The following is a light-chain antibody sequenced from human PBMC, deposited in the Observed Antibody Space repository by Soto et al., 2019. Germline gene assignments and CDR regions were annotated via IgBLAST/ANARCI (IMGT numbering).Light chain of an antibody. V-gene: IGLV1-44*01. Sequence: QSVLTQPPSESGTHGQRVTISCSGSSSNIGGRTVNWYQQLPGTAPKLLIYNNNQRPSGVPDRFSCSKSGTSASLAITGLQYEDEADDYCAAWDDSLTAHVFGVGTKLTVL. J-gene: IGLJ1*01. CDR2: NNN. CDR3: AAWDDSLTAHV. CDR1: SSNIGGRT.